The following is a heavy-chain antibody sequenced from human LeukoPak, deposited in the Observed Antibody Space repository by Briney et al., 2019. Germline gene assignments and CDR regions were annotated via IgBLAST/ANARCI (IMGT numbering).Heavy chain of an antibody. CDR1: GFTVSSNY. CDR2: IGTAGDS. D-gene: IGHD2-8*01. Sequence: PGGSLRLSCAASGFTVSSNYMSGVRQAPGKGLEWVSAIGTAGDSFYPDSVKGRFTMSRENAKNSVYLQMNSLRAEDTAVYYCVRGCMFCRWKTYFDPWGQGTLVTVSS. J-gene: IGHJ5*02. CDR3: VRGCMFCRWKTYFDP. V-gene: IGHV3-13*01.